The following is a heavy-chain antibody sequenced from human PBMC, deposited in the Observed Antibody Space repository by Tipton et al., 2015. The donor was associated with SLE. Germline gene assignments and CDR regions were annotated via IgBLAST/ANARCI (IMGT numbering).Heavy chain of an antibody. Sequence: SLRLSCAASGFTFSNAWMSWVRQAPGQGLEWVGRIKSKTDGGTTDYAAPVKGRFTISRDDSKNTLYLQMNSLKTEDTAVYYCTTRLVVVPAATGNAFDIWGQGTMVTVSS. CDR1: GFTFSNAW. V-gene: IGHV3-15*01. D-gene: IGHD2-2*01. J-gene: IGHJ3*02. CDR3: TTRLVVVPAATGNAFDI. CDR2: IKSKTDGGTT.